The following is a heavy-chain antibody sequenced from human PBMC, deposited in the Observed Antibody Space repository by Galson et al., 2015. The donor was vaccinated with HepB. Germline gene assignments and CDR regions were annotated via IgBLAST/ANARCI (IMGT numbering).Heavy chain of an antibody. Sequence: SLRLSCAASGFTFSSYWMSWVRQAPGKGLEWVANIKQDGSEKYYVDSVKGRFTISRDNAKNSLYLQMNSLRAEDTAVYYCASGIAGAGTEESWVDYWGQGTLVTVSS. CDR1: GFTFSSYW. J-gene: IGHJ4*02. CDR3: ASGIAGAGTEESWVDY. V-gene: IGHV3-7*01. CDR2: IKQDGSEK. D-gene: IGHD6-13*01.